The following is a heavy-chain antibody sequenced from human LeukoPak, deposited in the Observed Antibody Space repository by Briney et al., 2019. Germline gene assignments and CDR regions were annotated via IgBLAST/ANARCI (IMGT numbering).Heavy chain of an antibody. CDR3: ASGGTGSDYDADDAFDI. J-gene: IGHJ3*02. CDR2: IYHSGST. Sequence: SETLSLTCTVSGYSISSGYYWGWIRQPPGKGLDWIATIYHSGSTYYNPSLKSRVTISVDTSKNQFSLKLSSVTAADTAVYYCASGGTGSDYDADDAFDIWGQGTMVTVSS. CDR1: GYSISSGYY. V-gene: IGHV4-38-2*02. D-gene: IGHD5-12*01.